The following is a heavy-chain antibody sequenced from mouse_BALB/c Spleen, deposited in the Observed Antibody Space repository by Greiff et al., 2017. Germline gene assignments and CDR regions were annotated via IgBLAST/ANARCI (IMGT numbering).Heavy chain of an antibody. CDR3: VRHWGDY. J-gene: IGHJ4*01. Sequence: EVMLVESGGGLVQPKGSLKLSCAASGFTFNTYAMNWVRQAPGKGLEWVARIRSKSNNYATYYADSVKDRFTISRDDSQSMLYLQMNNLKTEDTAMYYCVRHWGDYWGQGTSVTVSS. CDR2: IRSKSNNYAT. V-gene: IGHV10-1*02. CDR1: GFTFNTYA.